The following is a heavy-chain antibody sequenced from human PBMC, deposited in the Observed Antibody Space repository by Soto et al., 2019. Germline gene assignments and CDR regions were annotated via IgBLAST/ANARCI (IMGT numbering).Heavy chain of an antibody. CDR1: GFTFSSYS. CDR2: ISSSSSYI. D-gene: IGHD3-3*01. CDR3: ARVKRSGYDFWSGFDI. V-gene: IGHV3-21*01. J-gene: IGHJ3*02. Sequence: GGALRLSCATSGFTFSSYSMKWVRQAPGKGLEWVSSISSSSSYIYYADSVKGRFTISRDNAKNSLYLQMNSLRAEDTAVYYCARVKRSGYDFWSGFDIWGQGTMVTVSS.